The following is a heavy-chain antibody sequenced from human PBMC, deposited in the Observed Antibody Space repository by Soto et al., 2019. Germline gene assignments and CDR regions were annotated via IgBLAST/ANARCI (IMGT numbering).Heavy chain of an antibody. Sequence: GGSLRLSCAAPGFTVSSNYMSWVRQAPGKGLEWVSVIYSGGSTYYADSVRGRFTISRDNSKNTLYLQMNSPRAEDTAVYYCARDKKVTTDYYYGMDVWGQGTTVTVSS. D-gene: IGHD4-4*01. CDR3: ARDKKVTTDYYYGMDV. V-gene: IGHV3-53*01. CDR2: IYSGGST. J-gene: IGHJ6*02. CDR1: GFTVSSNY.